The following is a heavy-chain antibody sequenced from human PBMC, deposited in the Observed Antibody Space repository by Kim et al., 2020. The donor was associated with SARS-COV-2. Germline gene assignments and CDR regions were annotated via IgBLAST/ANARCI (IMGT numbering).Heavy chain of an antibody. D-gene: IGHD3-9*01. V-gene: IGHV3-9*01. CDR3: AKGRYYDILTGEGAYGMDV. Sequence: GGSMRLSCAASGFTFDDNAMHWVRQAPGKGLEWVSGISWKSVSIGYADSLKGRFTISRDNAKNSLYLQMNSLRAEDTALYYCAKGRYYDILTGEGAYGMDVWGQGTTVTVSS. CDR2: ISWKSVSI. J-gene: IGHJ6*02. CDR1: GFTFDDNA.